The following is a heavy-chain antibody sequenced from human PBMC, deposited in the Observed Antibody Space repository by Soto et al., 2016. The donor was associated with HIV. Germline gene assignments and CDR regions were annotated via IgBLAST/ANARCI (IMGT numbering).Heavy chain of an antibody. J-gene: IGHJ4*02. V-gene: IGHV3-23*01. D-gene: IGHD4-17*01. Sequence: EVQLLESGGGLVQPGGSLRLSCAVSGLTFRSYAMGWVRQAPGKGLEWVSTISGSGDNTYYADSLKGRFSISRDNSKNTLYLQMNSLRAEDTAVYYCAKRGSSVPTPDYWGQGTLVTVSS. CDR1: GLTFRSYA. CDR3: AKRGSSVPTPDY. CDR2: ISGSGDNT.